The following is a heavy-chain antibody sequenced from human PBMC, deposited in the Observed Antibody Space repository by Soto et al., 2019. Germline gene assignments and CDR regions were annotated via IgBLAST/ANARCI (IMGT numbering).Heavy chain of an antibody. Sequence: GGSLRLSCAASGFTFSTSSMSWVRQGPGKGLEWVSYISISGSIIYYADSVRGRFTISRDNAKNSLYLEMNSLRAEDAAVYYCERESIRAAGGPYWGQGTLVTVSS. CDR3: ERESIRAAGGPY. CDR2: ISISGSII. D-gene: IGHD6-13*01. V-gene: IGHV3-48*04. J-gene: IGHJ4*02. CDR1: GFTFSTSS.